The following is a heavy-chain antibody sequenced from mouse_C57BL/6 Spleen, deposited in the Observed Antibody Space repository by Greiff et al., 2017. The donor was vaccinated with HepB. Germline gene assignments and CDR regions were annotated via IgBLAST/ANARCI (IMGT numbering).Heavy chain of an antibody. Sequence: QVQLQQSGPELVKPGASVKISCKASGYTFTDYYINWVKQRPGQGLEWIGWIFPGSGSTYYNEKFKGKATLTVDKSSSTAYMLLSSLTSEDSAVYFCAREHYGSSPYWYFDVWGTGTTVTVSS. J-gene: IGHJ1*03. CDR2: IFPGSGST. V-gene: IGHV1-75*01. D-gene: IGHD1-1*01. CDR3: AREHYGSSPYWYFDV. CDR1: GYTFTDYY.